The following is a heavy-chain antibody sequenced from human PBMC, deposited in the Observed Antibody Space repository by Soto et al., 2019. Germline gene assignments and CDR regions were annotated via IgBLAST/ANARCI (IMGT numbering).Heavy chain of an antibody. D-gene: IGHD5-12*01. CDR2: ISSSSGST. J-gene: IGHJ4*02. V-gene: IGHV3-23*01. CDR3: AKVGSERYSGQHFDY. CDR1: GFTFSNYA. Sequence: EVQLLESGGGLVQPGGSLRLSCAASGFTFSNYAMNWVRQAPGKGLEWVSTISSSSGSTYYADSVKGRFTISRDNSKNFLYMQMHRLRGDDTAVYYCAKVGSERYSGQHFDYWGQGTLFTISS.